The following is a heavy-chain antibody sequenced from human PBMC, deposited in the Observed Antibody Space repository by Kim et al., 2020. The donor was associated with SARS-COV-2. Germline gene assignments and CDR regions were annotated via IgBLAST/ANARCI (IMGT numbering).Heavy chain of an antibody. CDR1: GGSISSYY. CDR3: ARDGLYYYGSGRAFDI. D-gene: IGHD3-10*01. CDR2: IYYSGST. V-gene: IGHV4-59*13. Sequence: SETLSLTCTVSGGSISSYYWSWIRQPPGKGLEWIGYIYYSGSTNYNPSLKSRVTISVDTSKNQFSLKLSSVTAADTAVYYCARDGLYYYGSGRAFDIWGQGTMVTVSS. J-gene: IGHJ3*02.